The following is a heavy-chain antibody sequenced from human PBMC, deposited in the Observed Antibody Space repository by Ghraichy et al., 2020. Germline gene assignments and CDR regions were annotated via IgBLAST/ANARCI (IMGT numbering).Heavy chain of an antibody. Sequence: ASVKVSCKASGYTFTSYGISWVRQAPGQGLEWMGWISAYNGNTNYAQKLQGRVTMTTDTSTSTAYMELRSLRSDDTAVYYCARGTRKTRNQDYYYYYGMDVWGQGTTVTVSS. D-gene: IGHD1-14*01. CDR1: GYTFTSYG. CDR2: ISAYNGNT. CDR3: ARGTRKTRNQDYYYYYGMDV. V-gene: IGHV1-18*01. J-gene: IGHJ6*02.